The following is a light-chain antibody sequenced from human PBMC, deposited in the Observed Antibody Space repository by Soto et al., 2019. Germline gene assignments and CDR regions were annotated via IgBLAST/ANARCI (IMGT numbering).Light chain of an antibody. CDR2: AAS. J-gene: IGKJ1*01. V-gene: IGKV3-20*01. CDR1: QSVSSSY. CDR3: QQYGSSPPWS. Sequence: EIVLAQSPGTLSLSPGERATLSCRASQSVSSSYLAWYQQKPGQAPSLLIYAASNRAAGIPDRFSGSGSGTDFTLTISRLEPEHFAVYYCQQYGSSPPWSFGQGTKVEIK.